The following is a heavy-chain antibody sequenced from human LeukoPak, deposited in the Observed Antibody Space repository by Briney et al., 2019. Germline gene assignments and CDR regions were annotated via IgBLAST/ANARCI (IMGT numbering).Heavy chain of an antibody. V-gene: IGHV3-49*03. D-gene: IGHD3-9*01. Sequence: GGSLRLSCTASGFTFGDYAMSWFRQAPGKGLEWVGFIRSKAYGGTTEYAASVKGRFTISRDDSKSIAYLQMNSLKTEDTAVYYCARDGHYDILTGYFQDWGQGTLVTVSS. CDR3: ARDGHYDILTGYFQD. J-gene: IGHJ1*01. CDR1: GFTFGDYA. CDR2: IRSKAYGGTT.